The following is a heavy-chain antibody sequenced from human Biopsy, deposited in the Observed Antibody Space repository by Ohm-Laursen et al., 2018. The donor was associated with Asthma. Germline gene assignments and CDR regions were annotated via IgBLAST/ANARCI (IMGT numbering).Heavy chain of an antibody. CDR1: GGSISRGAYY. Sequence: SDTLSLTCTACGGSISRGAYYWGWVRQTPGKGLEWVGYIYYIGSTYYNTSLKSRVALSLDPSKNQFSLKLSSVTASDTAVYFCARRGRVRRYFDYWGQGTLVTVSS. CDR2: IYYIGST. V-gene: IGHV4-30-4*02. CDR3: ARRGRVRRYFDY. D-gene: IGHD3-16*01. J-gene: IGHJ4*02.